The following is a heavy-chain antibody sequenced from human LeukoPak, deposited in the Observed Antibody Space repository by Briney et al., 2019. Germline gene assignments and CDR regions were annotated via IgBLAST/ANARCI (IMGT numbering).Heavy chain of an antibody. CDR3: ARDDPYCSGGSRYPSVYMDV. Sequence: PSETLSLTCTVSDGSISSYYWSWIRQPAGKGLEWIGRIYTSGSTNYNPSLKSRVTMSVDTSKNQFSLKLSSVTAADTAVYYCARDDPYCSGGSRYPSVYMDVWGKGTTVTVSS. CDR2: IYTSGST. V-gene: IGHV4-4*07. D-gene: IGHD2-15*01. CDR1: DGSISSYY. J-gene: IGHJ6*03.